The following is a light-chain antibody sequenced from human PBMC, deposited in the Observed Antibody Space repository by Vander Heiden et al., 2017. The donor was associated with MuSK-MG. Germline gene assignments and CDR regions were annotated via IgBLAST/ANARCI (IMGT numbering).Light chain of an antibody. Sequence: DIVMTQSPDSLAVSLGERATINCKSSQSVLYSSNNKNYLAWYQQKPGQPPKLLIYWASTRASGVPDRFSGSGSGTDFTLTISSLQAEDVAVYYCQEYYSTPPYTFGQGTKLEIK. CDR2: WAS. J-gene: IGKJ2*01. V-gene: IGKV4-1*01. CDR1: QSVLYSSNNKNY. CDR3: QEYYSTPPYT.